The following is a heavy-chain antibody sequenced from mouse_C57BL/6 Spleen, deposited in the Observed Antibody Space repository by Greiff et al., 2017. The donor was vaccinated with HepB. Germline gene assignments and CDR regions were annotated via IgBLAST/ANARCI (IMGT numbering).Heavy chain of an antibody. CDR1: GFTFTDYY. CDR3: ASLYYYGSSPYAMDY. D-gene: IGHD1-1*01. CDR2: IRNKANGYTT. Sequence: EVQRVESGGGLVQPGGSLSLSCAASGFTFTDYYMSWVRQPPGKALEWLGFIRNKANGYTTEYSASVKGRFTISRDNSQSILYLQMNALRAEDSATYYCASLYYYGSSPYAMDYWGQGTSVTVSS. J-gene: IGHJ4*01. V-gene: IGHV7-3*01.